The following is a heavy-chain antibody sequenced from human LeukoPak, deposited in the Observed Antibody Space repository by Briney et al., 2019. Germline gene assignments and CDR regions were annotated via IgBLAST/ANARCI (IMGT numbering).Heavy chain of an antibody. Sequence: SESLSLTCAVYGGSFSGYYWSWIRQPPGKGLEWIGEINRSGSTNYNPSLKSRVTISVDTSKNQFSLKLSSVTAADTAVYYCARWEGGSYCDFDYWGQGTLVTVSS. CDR3: ARWEGGSYCDFDY. J-gene: IGHJ4*02. V-gene: IGHV4-34*01. CDR1: GGSFSGYY. CDR2: INRSGST. D-gene: IGHD1-26*01.